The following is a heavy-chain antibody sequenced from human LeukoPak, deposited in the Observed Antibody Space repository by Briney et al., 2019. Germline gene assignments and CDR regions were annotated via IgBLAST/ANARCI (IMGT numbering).Heavy chain of an antibody. J-gene: IGHJ5*02. CDR3: ARDLPLQFDP. CDR1: EFTVSSNY. V-gene: IGHV3-53*01. CDR2: IYSGGTT. Sequence: QSGGSLRLPCAASEFTVSSNYMSWVRQAPGKGLEWVSVIYSGGTTYYADSVKGRFNISRDNSKNTLYLQMNSLRAEDTAVYYCARDLPLQFDPWGQGTLVTVSS.